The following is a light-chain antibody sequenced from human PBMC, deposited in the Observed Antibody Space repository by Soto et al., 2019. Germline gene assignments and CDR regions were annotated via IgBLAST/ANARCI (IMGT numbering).Light chain of an antibody. CDR3: QQYGSSPCT. CDR2: SAS. J-gene: IGKJ1*01. CDR1: QSFSSSY. Sequence: DIVLTQSPGTLSLSPGERATLSCRASQSFSSSYLAWYQQKPGQAPRLLIYSASSRATDIPDRFSGSGSGTDFTLTISRLEPEDFAVYYCQQYGSSPCTFGQGTKVESK. V-gene: IGKV3-20*01.